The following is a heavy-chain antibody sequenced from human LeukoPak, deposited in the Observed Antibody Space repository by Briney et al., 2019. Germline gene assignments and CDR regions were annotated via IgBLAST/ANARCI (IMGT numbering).Heavy chain of an antibody. CDR1: GGTFSSYA. V-gene: IGHV1-69*13. D-gene: IGHD1-26*01. Sequence: SVKVSCKASGGTFSSYAISWVRQAPGQGLEWMGGIIPIFGTANYAQKFQGRVTITADESTSTAYMELSSLRSEDTAVYYCARVGIVGATYAQWYFDYWGQGTLVTVSS. CDR3: ARVGIVGATYAQWYFDY. CDR2: IIPIFGTA. J-gene: IGHJ4*02.